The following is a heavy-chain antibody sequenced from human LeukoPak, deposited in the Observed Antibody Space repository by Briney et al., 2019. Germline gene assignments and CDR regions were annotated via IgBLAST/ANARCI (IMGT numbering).Heavy chain of an antibody. J-gene: IGHJ6*02. CDR3: ARDLAAAGRSYYYGMDV. CDR1: GFTFSSYS. CDR2: ISSSSSYI. Sequence: GGSLRPSCAASGFTFSSYSMNWVRQAPGKGLEWVSSISSSSSYIYYADSVNGRFTISRDNAKNSLYLQMNSLRAEDTAVYYCARDLAAAGRSYYYGMDVWGQGTTVTVS. V-gene: IGHV3-21*01. D-gene: IGHD6-13*01.